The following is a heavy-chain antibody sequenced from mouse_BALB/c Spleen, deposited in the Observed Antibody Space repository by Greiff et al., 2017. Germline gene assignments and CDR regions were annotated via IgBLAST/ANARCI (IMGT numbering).Heavy chain of an antibody. D-gene: IGHD2-4*01. CDR2: IYPSDSYT. CDR3: TRSGITTNYFDY. V-gene: IGHV1-69*02. CDR1: GYTFTSYW. Sequence: QVQLKQPGAELVRPGASVKLSCKASGYTFTSYWINWVKQRPGQGLEWIGNIYPSDSYTNYNQKFKDKATLTVDKSSSTAYMQLSSPTSEDSAVYYCTRSGITTNYFDYWGQGTTLTVSS. J-gene: IGHJ2*01.